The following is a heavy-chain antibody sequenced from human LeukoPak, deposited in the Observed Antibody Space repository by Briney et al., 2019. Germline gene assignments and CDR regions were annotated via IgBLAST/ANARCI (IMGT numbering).Heavy chain of an antibody. CDR3: ARSPVLDRNDWSFAD. CDR2: SYSGGDT. D-gene: IGHD1-1*01. CDR1: GFTVSINY. Sequence: GGSLRLSCAASGFTVSINYMSWVRQAPGQGLEWVSVSYSGGDTYCPDSVKGRFTVSRDNPKNTVYLQMNSLRAEDTAVYFCARSPVLDRNDWSFADWGQGTLVTVSS. V-gene: IGHV3-53*01. J-gene: IGHJ4*02.